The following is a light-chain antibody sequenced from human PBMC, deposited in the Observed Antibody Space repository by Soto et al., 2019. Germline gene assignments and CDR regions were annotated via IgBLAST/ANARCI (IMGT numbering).Light chain of an antibody. V-gene: IGLV6-57*03. CDR1: SGSIASNY. Sequence: NFMLTQPHSVSESPGKTVIISCTRSSGSIASNYVQWYQQRPGSAPTIVIYEDNQRPSGVPDRFSGSVDSSSNSASLTISGLRTEEGLDYYCHSYESNNVVFGGGTKLTVL. J-gene: IGLJ3*02. CDR3: HSYESNNVV. CDR2: EDN.